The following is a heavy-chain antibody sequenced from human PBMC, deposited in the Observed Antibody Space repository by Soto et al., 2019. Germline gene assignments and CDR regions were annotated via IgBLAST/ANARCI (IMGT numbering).Heavy chain of an antibody. CDR3: ARNYDILTGYYIFGP. CDR2: ISSSSSYI. Sequence: GGSLRLSCAASGFTFSSYSMNWVRQAPGKGLEWVSSISSSSSYIYYADSVKGRFTISRDNAKNSLYLQMNSLRAEDTAVYYCARNYDILTGYYIFGPWGQGTLVTVSS. V-gene: IGHV3-21*01. D-gene: IGHD3-9*01. CDR1: GFTFSSYS. J-gene: IGHJ5*02.